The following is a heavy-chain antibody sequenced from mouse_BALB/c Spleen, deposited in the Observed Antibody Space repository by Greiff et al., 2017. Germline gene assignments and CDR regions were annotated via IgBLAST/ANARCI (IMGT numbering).Heavy chain of an antibody. Sequence: QVTLKVSGPGILQPSQTLSLTCSFSGFSLSTSGMSVGWIRQPSGKGLEWLAHIWWNDDKYYNPALKSRLTISKDTSNNQVFLKIASVVTADTATYYCARIPYRSYAMDYWGQGTSVTVSS. V-gene: IGHV8-8*01. D-gene: IGHD2-14*01. J-gene: IGHJ4*01. CDR3: ARIPYRSYAMDY. CDR2: IWWNDDK. CDR1: GFSLSTSGMS.